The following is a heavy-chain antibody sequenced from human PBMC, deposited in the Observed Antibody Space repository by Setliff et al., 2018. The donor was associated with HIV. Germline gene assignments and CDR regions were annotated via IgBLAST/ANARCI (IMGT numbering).Heavy chain of an antibody. V-gene: IGHV4-59*01. J-gene: IGHJ6*03. CDR1: GGSIGSYH. CDR3: AREFSERSPNPDHYYYYMDV. Sequence: PSETLSRTCNVSGGSIGSYHWAWIRQSPGKGLEYIGNIRHSGYTNYNPSLKSRLNMSVDTSNYQISLKLTAVTAADTAVYYCAREFSERSPNPDHYYYYMDVWGKGTTVTVSS. CDR2: IRHSGYT. D-gene: IGHD6-19*01.